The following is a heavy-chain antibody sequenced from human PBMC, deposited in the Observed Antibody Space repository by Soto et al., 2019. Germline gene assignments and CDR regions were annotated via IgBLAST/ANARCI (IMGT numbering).Heavy chain of an antibody. J-gene: IGHJ5*02. CDR1: SGSIRSGNFD. Sequence: LXLTCTISSGSIRSGNFDWSLILQPPGKGPEWIGYIFYSASTHYNSALKNRVTISLDMSKNQFSLQMTSVTAADTAVYFCARGGSPYYYEKREWDWFDLWGQGTLVTVSS. CDR3: ARGGSPYYYEKREWDWFDL. V-gene: IGHV4-30-4*01. D-gene: IGHD3-22*01. CDR2: IFYSAST.